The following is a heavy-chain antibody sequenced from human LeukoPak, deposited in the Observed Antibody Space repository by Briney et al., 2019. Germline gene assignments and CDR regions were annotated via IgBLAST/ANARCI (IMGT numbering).Heavy chain of an antibody. CDR2: ISWNSGSI. CDR3: AKDTAADYYYYGMDV. CDR1: GFTFDDYA. V-gene: IGHV3-9*01. D-gene: IGHD6-25*01. J-gene: IGHJ6*02. Sequence: PGRSLRLSCAASGFTFDDYAMHWVRQAPGKGLEWVSGISWNSGSIGYADSVKGRFTISRDNAKNSLYLQMCSLRAEDTALYYCAKDTAADYYYYGMDVWGQGTTVTVSS.